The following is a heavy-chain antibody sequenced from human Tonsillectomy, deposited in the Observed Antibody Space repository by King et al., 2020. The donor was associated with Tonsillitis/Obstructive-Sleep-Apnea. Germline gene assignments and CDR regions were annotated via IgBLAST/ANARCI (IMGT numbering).Heavy chain of an antibody. CDR1: GGTFSSYG. CDR3: AGKNYGLGV. J-gene: IGHJ6*01. V-gene: IGHV1-69*17. CDR2: IIPIFNIS. Sequence: QLVQSGAEVKKPGSSVKVSCKASGGTFSSYGINWVRQAPGQGLEWMGGIIPIFNISNYAQKFQGRVTITADKSMSTAYMELSSLRSEDTAVYYCAGKNYGLGVWGQGTTVTVSS.